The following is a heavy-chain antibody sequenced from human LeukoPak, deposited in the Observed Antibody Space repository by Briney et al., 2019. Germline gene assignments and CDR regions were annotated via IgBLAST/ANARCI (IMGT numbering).Heavy chain of an antibody. Sequence: PSETLSLTCAVYGASFSGYYWSSIRQPPGKGLEWIGEINHSGSTNYNPSLKSRVTISVDTSKNQFSLKLSSVTAADTAVYYCARIIAAAGTRSSLDYWGQGTLVTVSS. CDR3: ARIIAAAGTRSSLDY. D-gene: IGHD6-13*01. CDR2: INHSGST. V-gene: IGHV4-34*01. CDR1: GASFSGYY. J-gene: IGHJ4*02.